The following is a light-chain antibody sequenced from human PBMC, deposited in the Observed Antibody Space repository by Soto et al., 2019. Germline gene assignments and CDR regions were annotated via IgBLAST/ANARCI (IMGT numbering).Light chain of an antibody. Sequence: IVLTQSPGTLSLSPGDRATLSCRASQRVSARYLAWYLQKPGQAPRLLIYGASTRATGIPARFSGSGSGTEFTLTISSLQSEDFAVYYCQQRSDWLPITFGQGTRLEIK. V-gene: IGKV3D-20*02. CDR1: QRVSARY. CDR2: GAS. CDR3: QQRSDWLPIT. J-gene: IGKJ5*01.